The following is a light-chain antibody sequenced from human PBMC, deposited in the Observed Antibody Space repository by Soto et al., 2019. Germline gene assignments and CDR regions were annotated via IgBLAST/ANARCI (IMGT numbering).Light chain of an antibody. Sequence: DIQMTQSPSSLSVSVGDRVTITCRASQSISTYLNWYQQKPGKAPNLLIFAASNLQSGVPSRVSGSGSGTDFTLTISSLQPEDFATYYCQQTYHTPPTFGGGTKVEIK. J-gene: IGKJ4*01. CDR2: AAS. V-gene: IGKV1-39*01. CDR3: QQTYHTPPT. CDR1: QSISTY.